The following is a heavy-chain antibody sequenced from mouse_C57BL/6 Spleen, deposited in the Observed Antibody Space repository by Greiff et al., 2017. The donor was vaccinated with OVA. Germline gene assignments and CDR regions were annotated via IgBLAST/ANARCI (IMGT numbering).Heavy chain of an antibody. Sequence: VKLVESGPGLVAPSQSLSITCTVSGFSLTSYGVDWVRQSPGKGLEWLGVIWGVGSTNYNSALKSRLSISKDNSKSQVILKMNSLQTDDTAMYYCASNLEGAMDYWGQGTSVTVSS. D-gene: IGHD2-10*02. V-gene: IGHV2-6*01. CDR1: GFSLTSYG. J-gene: IGHJ4*01. CDR2: IWGVGST. CDR3: ASNLEGAMDY.